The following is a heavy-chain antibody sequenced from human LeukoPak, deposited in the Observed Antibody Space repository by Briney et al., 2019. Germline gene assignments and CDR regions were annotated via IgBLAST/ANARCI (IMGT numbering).Heavy chain of an antibody. CDR2: INPSGGST. V-gene: IGHV1-46*01. CDR3: ARIFGRITIFGVVQEDY. J-gene: IGHJ4*02. Sequence: ASVKVSCKASGYTFTSYYMHWVRQAPGQGLEWMGIINPSGGSTSYAQKFQGRITMTRDTSTSTVYMELSSLRSEDTAVYYCARIFGRITIFGVVQEDYWGQGTLVTVSS. D-gene: IGHD3-3*01. CDR1: GYTFTSYY.